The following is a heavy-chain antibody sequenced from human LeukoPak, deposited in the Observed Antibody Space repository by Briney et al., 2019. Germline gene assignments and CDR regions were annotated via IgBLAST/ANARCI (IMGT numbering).Heavy chain of an antibody. V-gene: IGHV4-30-2*01. Sequence: PSETLSLTCTVSGGSISSGGYYWSWIRQPPGKGLEWIGYIYHSGSTYYNPSLKSRVTVSVDRSKNQFSLKLSSVTAADTAVYYCASVVPAAWGLDPWGQGTLVTVSS. J-gene: IGHJ5*02. CDR2: IYHSGST. CDR3: ASVVPAAWGLDP. CDR1: GGSISSGGYY. D-gene: IGHD2-2*01.